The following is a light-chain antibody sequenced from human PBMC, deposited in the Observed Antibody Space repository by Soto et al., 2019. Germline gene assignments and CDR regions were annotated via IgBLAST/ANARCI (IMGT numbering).Light chain of an antibody. V-gene: IGKV3-11*01. CDR3: QQRSNWLT. J-gene: IGKJ4*01. CDR1: QSVSSY. CDR2: DAS. Sequence: EIVLTQSPATLSLSPGERATLSCRASQSVSSYLAWYQQKPGQAPRLLIYDASNRATGIPARFSGSGSGTDFTLTISRLEPEDFAAYYCQQRSNWLTFGGGTKVEI.